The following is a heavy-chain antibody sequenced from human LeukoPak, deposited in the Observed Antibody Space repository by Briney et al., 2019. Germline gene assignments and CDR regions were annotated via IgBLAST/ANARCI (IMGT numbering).Heavy chain of an antibody. CDR3: ARRVTYNWNYVDY. Sequence: QSGGSLRLSCAASAFTFSSYEMNWVRQAPGKGLEWVSYISSSGSTIYYADSVKGQFTISRDNAKNSLYLQMNSLRAEDTAVYYCARRVTYNWNYVDYWGQGTLVTVSS. J-gene: IGHJ4*02. V-gene: IGHV3-48*03. CDR1: AFTFSSYE. CDR2: ISSSGSTI. D-gene: IGHD1-20*01.